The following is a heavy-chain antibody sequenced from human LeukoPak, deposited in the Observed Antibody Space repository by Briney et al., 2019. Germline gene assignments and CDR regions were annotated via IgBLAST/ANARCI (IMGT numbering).Heavy chain of an antibody. V-gene: IGHV3-23*01. CDR1: GITLSNYG. CDR2: ISGSGGAT. CDR3: AKRGVVIRFVGFVNEAYYFDS. J-gene: IGHJ4*02. Sequence: PGGSLRLSCAVSGITLSNYGMSWVRQAPGKGLEWVAGISGSGGATNYADSVKGRFTISRDNPKNTLYLQMNSLRVEDTAVYFCAKRGVVIRFVGFVNEAYYFDSWGQGALVTVSS. D-gene: IGHD3-16*01.